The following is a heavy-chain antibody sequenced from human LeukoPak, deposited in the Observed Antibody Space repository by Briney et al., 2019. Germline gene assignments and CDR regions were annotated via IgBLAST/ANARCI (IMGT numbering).Heavy chain of an antibody. Sequence: SETLSLTCAVYGGSFSGYYWSWIRQPPGKGLEWIGEINHSGSTNYNPSLKSRVTISVDTSKNQFSLKLSSVTAADTAVYYRARGVDYYGSGSYSYYYYYMDVWGKGTTVTVSS. V-gene: IGHV4-34*01. J-gene: IGHJ6*03. D-gene: IGHD3-10*01. CDR3: ARGVDYYGSGSYSYYYYYMDV. CDR1: GGSFSGYY. CDR2: INHSGST.